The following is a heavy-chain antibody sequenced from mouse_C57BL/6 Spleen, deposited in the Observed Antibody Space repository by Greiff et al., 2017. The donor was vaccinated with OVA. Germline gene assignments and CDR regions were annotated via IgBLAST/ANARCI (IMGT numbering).Heavy chain of an antibody. D-gene: IGHD1-1*01. V-gene: IGHV5-17*01. CDR1: GFTFSDYG. CDR2: ISSGSSTI. J-gene: IGHJ1*03. Sequence: EVKLMESGGGLVKPGGSLKLSCAASGFTFSDYGMHWVRQAPEKGLEWVAYISSGSSTIYYADTVKGRFTISRDNAKNTLFLQMTSLRSEDTAMYYCARWIITRGYFDVWGTGTTVTVSS. CDR3: ARWIITRGYFDV.